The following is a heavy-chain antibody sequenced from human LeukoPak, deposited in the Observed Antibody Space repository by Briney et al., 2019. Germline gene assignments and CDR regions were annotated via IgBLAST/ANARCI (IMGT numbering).Heavy chain of an antibody. D-gene: IGHD3-16*01. V-gene: IGHV1-69*04. J-gene: IGHJ4*02. CDR3: ARDLGGTVKYDY. Sequence: ASVKVSCKASGGTFSSYAISWVRQAPGQGLEWMGRIIPILGIANYAQKFQGRVTITADKSTSAAYMELSSLRSEDTAVYYCARDLGGTVKYDYWGQGTLVTVSS. CDR2: IIPILGIA. CDR1: GGTFSSYA.